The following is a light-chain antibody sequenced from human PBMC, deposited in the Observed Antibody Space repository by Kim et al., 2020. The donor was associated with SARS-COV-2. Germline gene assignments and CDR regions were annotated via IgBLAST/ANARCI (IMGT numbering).Light chain of an antibody. CDR3: QQSFIPPYT. V-gene: IGKV1-39*01. J-gene: IGKJ2*01. CDR2: GAT. CDR1: QSIGTY. Sequence: SASVGDRITITCRESQSIGTYLHWYQQKPGKAPNILIYGATSLESGVPFRFRGSGSGTDFTLTITSLQLEDLGTYYCQQSFIPPYTFGQGTKVVI.